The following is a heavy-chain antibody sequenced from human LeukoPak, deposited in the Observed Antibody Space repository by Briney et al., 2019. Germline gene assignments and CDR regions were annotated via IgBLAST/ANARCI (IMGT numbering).Heavy chain of an antibody. Sequence: ASVKVSCKASGYTFTGYYMHWVRQAPGQGLEWMGWIKPNSGGTNYAQKFQGRVTMTRDTSISTAYMELSRLRSDDTAVYYCAIMITFGGVINYWGQGTLVTVSS. CDR1: GYTFTGYY. CDR2: IKPNSGGT. CDR3: AIMITFGGVINY. V-gene: IGHV1-2*02. J-gene: IGHJ4*02. D-gene: IGHD3-16*02.